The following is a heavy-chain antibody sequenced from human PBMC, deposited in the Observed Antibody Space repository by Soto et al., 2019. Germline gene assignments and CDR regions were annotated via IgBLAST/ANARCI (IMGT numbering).Heavy chain of an antibody. J-gene: IGHJ2*01. CDR3: ARDRNYYDSSGYYYHYWYFDL. CDR2: IYHSGST. CDR1: GGSIRSSNW. Sequence: LSLTCAVSGGSIRSSNWWSWVRQPPGKGLEWIGEIYHSGSTNYNPSLKSRVTISVDKSKNQFSLKLSSVTAADTAVYYCARDRNYYDSSGYYYHYWYFDLWGRGTLVTVSS. D-gene: IGHD3-22*01. V-gene: IGHV4-4*02.